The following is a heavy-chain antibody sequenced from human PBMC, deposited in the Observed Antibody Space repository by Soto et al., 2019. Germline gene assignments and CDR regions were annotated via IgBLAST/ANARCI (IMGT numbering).Heavy chain of an antibody. D-gene: IGHD6-13*01. CDR2: ISVDNTNT. CDR3: ARDLFSRLPAAGLRQD. J-gene: IGHJ1*01. Sequence: QVQLVQSGAEVKKPGASVKVSCKASGYTFTTYGISWVRQAPGQGLEWMGWISVDNTNTQYAQKFQGRVTMTTDTSTSTSYMELRSLRSDDSAIYYCARDLFSRLPAAGLRQDWGQGTLLNVSS. V-gene: IGHV1-18*01. CDR1: GYTFTTYG.